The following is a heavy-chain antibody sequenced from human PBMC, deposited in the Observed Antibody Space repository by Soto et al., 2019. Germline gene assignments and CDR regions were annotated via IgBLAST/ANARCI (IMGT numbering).Heavy chain of an antibody. Sequence: QVQLQESGPGLVKPSETLSLTCTVSGGSISSYYWSWIRQPPGKGLEWIGYIYYSGSTNYNPSLKSRVTLSVDTSKNQFSLKLSSVTAAATAVYYCAIHGDPHFDFHCFDPWGQGTLVTVSS. CDR3: AIHGDPHFDFHCFDP. D-gene: IGHD3-9*01. CDR2: IYYSGST. V-gene: IGHV4-59*08. CDR1: GGSISSYY. J-gene: IGHJ5*02.